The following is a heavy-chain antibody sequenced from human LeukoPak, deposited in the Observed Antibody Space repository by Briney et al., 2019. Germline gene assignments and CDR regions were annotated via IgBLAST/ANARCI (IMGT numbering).Heavy chain of an antibody. D-gene: IGHD2-2*01. J-gene: IGHJ6*02. V-gene: IGHV3-53*01. Sequence: PGGSLRLSCAASGFTVGTNSMSWVRQSPGKGLEWVSVIYSGGSTYYADSVKGRFTISRDNSKNTLYLQMNSLRAEDTAVYYCASCDTSCSGMDVWGQGTTVTVSS. CDR3: ASCDTSCSGMDV. CDR2: IYSGGST. CDR1: GFTVGTNS.